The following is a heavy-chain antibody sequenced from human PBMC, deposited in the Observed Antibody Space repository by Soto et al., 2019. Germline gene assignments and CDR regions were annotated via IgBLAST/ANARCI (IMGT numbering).Heavy chain of an antibody. CDR1: GFTFSSYD. Sequence: QPGGSLRLSCAASGFTFSSYDMHWVRQATGKGLEWVSAIGTAGDTYYPGSVKGRFTISRENAKNSLYLQMNSLRAGDTAVYYCARSEKYYDILTGYPRLGMDVWGQGTTVTVSS. CDR3: ARSEKYYDILTGYPRLGMDV. D-gene: IGHD3-9*01. V-gene: IGHV3-13*01. CDR2: IGTAGDT. J-gene: IGHJ6*02.